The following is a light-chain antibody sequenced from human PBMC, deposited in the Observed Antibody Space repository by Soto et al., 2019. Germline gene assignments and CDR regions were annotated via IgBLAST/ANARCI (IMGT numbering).Light chain of an antibody. CDR2: DAS. CDR1: QSISTY. V-gene: IGKV3-11*01. CDR3: QQRSNWLT. Sequence: IVLTQSPATLSLSPGERATLSCRAGQSISTYLAWYQQKSGQAPRLLIYDASNRATGTPARFSGSGSGTDFTLTISSLEPEDFAVYYCQQRSNWLTFGGGTKV. J-gene: IGKJ4*01.